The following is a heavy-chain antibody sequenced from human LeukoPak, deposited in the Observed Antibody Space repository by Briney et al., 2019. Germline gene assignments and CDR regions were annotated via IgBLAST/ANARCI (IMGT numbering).Heavy chain of an antibody. Sequence: PSETLSLTCTVSGGSISSYYWSWIRQPAGKGLEWIGRIYTSGSTNYNPSLKSRVTMSVDTSKNQFSLKLSSVTAADTAVYYCARERVVAAAGCNWFDPWGQGTLVTVSS. CDR3: ARERVVAAAGCNWFDP. J-gene: IGHJ5*02. V-gene: IGHV4-4*07. CDR2: IYTSGST. D-gene: IGHD6-13*01. CDR1: GGSISSYY.